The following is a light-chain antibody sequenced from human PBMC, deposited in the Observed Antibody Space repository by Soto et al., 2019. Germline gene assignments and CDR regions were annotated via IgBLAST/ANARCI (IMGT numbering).Light chain of an antibody. CDR2: GAS. Sequence: IVLTQSPATLSVSPGARATLSCRASQSVSSNLAWYQQKPGQAPRLLIYGASTRATGIPARFSGSGSGTEFTLTISRLEPEDSAVYYCQQCGSSSTFGQGTRLEIK. V-gene: IGKV3-15*01. J-gene: IGKJ5*01. CDR1: QSVSSN. CDR3: QQCGSSST.